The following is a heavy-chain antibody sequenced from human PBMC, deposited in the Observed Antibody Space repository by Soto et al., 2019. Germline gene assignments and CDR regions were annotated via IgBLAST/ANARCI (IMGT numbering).Heavy chain of an antibody. Sequence: LRLSCTGSGFDFGDYYMSWIRQAPGKGLEWVSYIDSGDGTTYYTDSVKGRFTISRDNAKKTVYLQMSSLRVEDTALYYCVRPYYSSSWFPFDRWGQGTLVTVSS. V-gene: IGHV3-11*01. CDR2: IDSGDGTT. CDR1: GFDFGDYY. D-gene: IGHD6-13*01. J-gene: IGHJ4*02. CDR3: VRPYYSSSWFPFDR.